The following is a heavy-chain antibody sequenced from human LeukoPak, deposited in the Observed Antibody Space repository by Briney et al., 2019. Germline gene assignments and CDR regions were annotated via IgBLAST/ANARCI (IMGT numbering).Heavy chain of an antibody. D-gene: IGHD2-21*02. CDR3: ARDDGDWSHRGGYFDY. Sequence: SVKVSCKASGGTFSSYAISWVRQAPGQGLEWMGRIIPIFGTANYAQKFQGRVTITTDESTSTAYMELSSLRSEDTAVYYCARDDGDWSHRGGYFDYWGQGTLVTVSS. V-gene: IGHV1-69*05. CDR1: GGTFSSYA. CDR2: IIPIFGTA. J-gene: IGHJ4*02.